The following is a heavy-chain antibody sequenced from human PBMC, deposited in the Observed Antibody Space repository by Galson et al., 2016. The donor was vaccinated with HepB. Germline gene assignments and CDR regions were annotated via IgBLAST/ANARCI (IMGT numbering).Heavy chain of an antibody. CDR2: ISTDGGAT. CDR3: ARWRRDGDSNWFDP. CDR1: GFIFSNYA. V-gene: IGHV3-23*01. D-gene: IGHD4-17*01. Sequence: SLRLSCAASGFIFSNYAMSWVRQAPGKGLEWVSAISTDGGATYSADSVKGRFTITRDQFKSTLYLQLNTRRAEGTAIYYCARWRRDGDSNWFDPWGQGTLVTVSS. J-gene: IGHJ5*02.